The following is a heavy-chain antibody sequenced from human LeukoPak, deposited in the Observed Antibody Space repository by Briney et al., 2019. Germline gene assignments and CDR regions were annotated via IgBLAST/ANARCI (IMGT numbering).Heavy chain of an antibody. Sequence: GGSLRLSCAASGFTFSSYAMHWVRQAPGKGLEWVAVISYDGSNTYYADSVKGRFTISRDNSKNTLYLQMNSLRAEDTAVYYCTKVRLLGALDDALHIWGQGTMVTVSS. J-gene: IGHJ3*02. CDR2: ISYDGSNT. CDR3: TKVRLLGALDDALHI. D-gene: IGHD7-27*01. CDR1: GFTFSSYA. V-gene: IGHV3-30-3*01.